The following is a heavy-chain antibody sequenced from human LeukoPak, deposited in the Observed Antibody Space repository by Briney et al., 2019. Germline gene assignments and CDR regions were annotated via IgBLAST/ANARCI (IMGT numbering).Heavy chain of an antibody. CDR1: GFTFSSYG. Sequence: GGSLILSCAASGFTFSSYGMHWVRQAPGKGLEWVAVIWYDGSNKYYADSVKGRFTISGDNSKNTLSLQMNSLRAEDTAVYYCAKEKDFWSGYLFDYWGQGTLVTVSS. CDR2: IWYDGSNK. J-gene: IGHJ4*02. CDR3: AKEKDFWSGYLFDY. V-gene: IGHV3-33*06. D-gene: IGHD3-3*01.